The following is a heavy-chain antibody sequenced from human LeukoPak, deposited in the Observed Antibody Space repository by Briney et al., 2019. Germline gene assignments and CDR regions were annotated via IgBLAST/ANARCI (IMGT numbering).Heavy chain of an antibody. J-gene: IGHJ5*02. Sequence: PGGSLRLSCAASGFTFRNYAMTWVREAPGKGLEWVSVVTGNGDTTYYADSLKGRFTISRGNSRNTLYLQMNSLRAEDTAVYHCAINTADCTTSPCYDPWGQGPLVTLSS. CDR3: AINTADCTTSPCYDP. CDR1: GFTFRNYA. D-gene: IGHD2-8*01. V-gene: IGHV3-23*01. CDR2: VTGNGDTT.